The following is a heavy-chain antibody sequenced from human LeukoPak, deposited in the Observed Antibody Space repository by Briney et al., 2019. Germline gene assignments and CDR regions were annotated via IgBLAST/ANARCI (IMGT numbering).Heavy chain of an antibody. Sequence: SQTLSLTCTVSGGSISSGSYDWSWIRQPAGKGLEWIGRIDTSGSTNYNPSRKSRVTISVDTSKNQFSLKLSSVTAADTAVYYCARATEGYDFWSGYYNYFDYWGQGTLVTVSS. D-gene: IGHD3-3*01. CDR1: GGSISSGSYD. CDR3: ARATEGYDFWSGYYNYFDY. CDR2: IDTSGST. J-gene: IGHJ4*02. V-gene: IGHV4-61*02.